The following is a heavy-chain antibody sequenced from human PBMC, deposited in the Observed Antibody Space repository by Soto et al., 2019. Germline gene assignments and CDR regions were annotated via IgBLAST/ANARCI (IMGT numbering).Heavy chain of an antibody. CDR2: IYYSGST. Sequence: SETLSVTCTVSGGSIRSLYFYWSWIRQHPAKGREGIGYIYYSGSTFYTPSLKSRPTIPIDTSEKQFSLQLSSVTAADTAVYYCASVALYYYDGGGRAEYFQRGGQGTLVTVYS. CDR3: ASVALYYYDGGGRAEYFQR. V-gene: IGHV4-31*03. J-gene: IGHJ1*01. CDR1: GGSIRSLYFY. D-gene: IGHD3-22*01.